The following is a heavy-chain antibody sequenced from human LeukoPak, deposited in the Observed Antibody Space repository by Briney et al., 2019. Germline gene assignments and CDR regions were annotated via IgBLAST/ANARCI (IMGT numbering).Heavy chain of an antibody. CDR2: IYHSGST. CDR1: GYSISSGYY. Sequence: SETLSLISAVSGYSISSGYYWGWIRSPPGKGLEWIGSIYHSGSTYYNPSLKSRVTISVDTSKNLSSLKLSSVTAADTAVYYCAWRGLQTPFDYWGQGTLVTVSS. D-gene: IGHD4-11*01. CDR3: AWRGLQTPFDY. V-gene: IGHV4-38-2*01. J-gene: IGHJ4*02.